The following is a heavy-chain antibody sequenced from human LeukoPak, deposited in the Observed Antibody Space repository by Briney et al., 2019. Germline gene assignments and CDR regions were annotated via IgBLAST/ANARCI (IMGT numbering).Heavy chain of an antibody. D-gene: IGHD1-1*01. CDR3: ARRKLASDAFDI. Sequence: SETLPLTCSVSGGSVSSGPYYWSWIRQPPGKGLQWIGYIYFTGSTNYNPSLKSRVTISADTSKNQFSLRLNSVTATDTALYYCARRKLASDAFDIWGQGTLVSVSS. J-gene: IGHJ3*02. CDR2: IYFTGST. V-gene: IGHV4-61*01. CDR1: GGSVSSGPYY.